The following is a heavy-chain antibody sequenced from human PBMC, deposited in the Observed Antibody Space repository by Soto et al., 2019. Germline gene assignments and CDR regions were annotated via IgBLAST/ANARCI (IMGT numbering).Heavy chain of an antibody. CDR1: GGSISSYY. CDR2: IYYSGST. V-gene: IGHV4-59*01. Sequence: SETLSLTCTVSGGSISSYYWSWIRQPPGKGLEWIGYIYYSGSTNYNPSLKSRVTISVDTSKNQFSLKLSSVTAADTAVYYCAREYDSSGYSLSFFDYWGQGTLVTVSS. CDR3: AREYDSSGYSLSFFDY. D-gene: IGHD3-22*01. J-gene: IGHJ4*02.